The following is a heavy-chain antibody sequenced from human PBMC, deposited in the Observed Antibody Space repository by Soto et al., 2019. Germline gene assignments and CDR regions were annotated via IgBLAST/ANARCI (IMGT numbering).Heavy chain of an antibody. J-gene: IGHJ3*02. CDR2: IIPIFGTA. V-gene: IGHV1-69*06. CDR3: ARNGYNWIYGEGDAFDI. Sequence: SVKVSCKASGGTFSSYAISWVRQAPGQGLEWMGGIIPIFGTANYAQKFQGRVTITADKSTSTAYMELSSLRSEDTAVYYCARNGYNWIYGEGDAFDIWGQGTMVTVSS. D-gene: IGHD1-7*01. CDR1: GGTFSSYA.